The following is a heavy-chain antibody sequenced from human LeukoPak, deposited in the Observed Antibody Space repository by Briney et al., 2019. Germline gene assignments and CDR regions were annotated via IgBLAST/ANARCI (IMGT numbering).Heavy chain of an antibody. Sequence: GGSLRLSCAASGFAFSFYAMSWVRQAPGKGLEWISYISSSTSTIYYADSVKGRFTISRDNAENSLYLQMNSLRAEDTAVYYCARDYSSSSGKHAFDIWGQGTMVTVSS. D-gene: IGHD6-13*01. V-gene: IGHV3-48*01. J-gene: IGHJ3*02. CDR1: GFAFSFYA. CDR2: ISSSTSTI. CDR3: ARDYSSSSGKHAFDI.